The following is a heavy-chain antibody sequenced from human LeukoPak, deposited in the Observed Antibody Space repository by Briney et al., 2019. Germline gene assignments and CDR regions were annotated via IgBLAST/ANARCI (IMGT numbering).Heavy chain of an antibody. CDR1: GFTFSDKW. CDR2: IKKDGSQK. J-gene: IGHJ5*02. Sequence: GGSLRLSCVASGFTFSDKWMSWVRQAPGKGPEWVASIKKDGSQKYYVDSVKGRLTISRDNAQNSLYLQMNSLRVEDTAIYSCARVGWELLNLHFDPWGQGTLVTVSS. CDR3: ARVGWELLNLHFDP. D-gene: IGHD1-26*01. V-gene: IGHV3-7*03.